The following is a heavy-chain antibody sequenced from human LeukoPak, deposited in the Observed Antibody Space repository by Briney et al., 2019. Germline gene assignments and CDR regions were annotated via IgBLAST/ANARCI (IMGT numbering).Heavy chain of an antibody. V-gene: IGHV3-7*01. CDR2: IKQDGSEK. CDR1: GFTFSSYW. J-gene: IGHJ4*02. CDR3: ARAMGGDYVAFDY. Sequence: GGSLRLSCAASGFTFSSYWMSWVRQAPGKGLEWVANIKQDGSEKYYVDSVKGRFTISRDNAKNSLYLQMNSLRAEDTAVYYCARAMGGDYVAFDYWGQGTLVTVSS. D-gene: IGHD4-17*01.